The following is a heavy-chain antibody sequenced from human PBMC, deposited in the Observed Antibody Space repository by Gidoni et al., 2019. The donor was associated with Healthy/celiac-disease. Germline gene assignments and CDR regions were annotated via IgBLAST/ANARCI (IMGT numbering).Heavy chain of an antibody. V-gene: IGHV4-39*07. D-gene: IGHD3-3*01. CDR1: GGSIGPTTYY. CDR2: IYYNGST. CDR3: ASQLRFLEGYYYYGVDV. Sequence: QVQLWESGPGLVKPSETLSLPCTVSGGSIGPTTYYWGWIRQPPGKGLEWIGSIYYNGSTYYNPSLKSRVTISLDTSKNQFSLRLRSVTAADTAVYYCASQLRFLEGYYYYGVDVWGQGTTVTVSS. J-gene: IGHJ6*02.